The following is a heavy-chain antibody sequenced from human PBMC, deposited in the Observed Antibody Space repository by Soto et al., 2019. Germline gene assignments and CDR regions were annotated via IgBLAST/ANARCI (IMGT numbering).Heavy chain of an antibody. V-gene: IGHV3-23*01. Sequence: GGSLRLSCAASGFTFSTYAMSWVRQAPGKGLEWVSAISGSGGSTYYADSVKGRFTISRDNSKNTLYLQMNSLRAEDTAVYYCAKAYYYDTSGYYFGYFHYWGQGTLVTVSS. CDR1: GFTFSTYA. D-gene: IGHD3-22*01. CDR2: ISGSGGST. J-gene: IGHJ4*02. CDR3: AKAYYYDTSGYYFGYFHY.